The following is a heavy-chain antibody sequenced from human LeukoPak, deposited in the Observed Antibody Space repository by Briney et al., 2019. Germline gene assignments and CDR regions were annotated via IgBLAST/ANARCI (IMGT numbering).Heavy chain of an antibody. CDR3: TSPGIAAAAPVGAYYYYMDV. Sequence: GGSLRLSCAASGFTFSNAWMSWVRQAPGKGLEWVGRIKSKTDGGTTDYAAPVKGRFTISRDDSKNTAYLQMNSLKTEDTAVYYCTSPGIAAAAPVGAYYYYMDVWGKGTTVTVSS. V-gene: IGHV3-15*01. J-gene: IGHJ6*03. CDR1: GFTFSNAW. D-gene: IGHD6-13*01. CDR2: IKSKTDGGTT.